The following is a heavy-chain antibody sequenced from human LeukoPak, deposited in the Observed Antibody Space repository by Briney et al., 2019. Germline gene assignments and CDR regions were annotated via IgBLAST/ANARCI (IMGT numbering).Heavy chain of an antibody. CDR1: GFTFSSYA. J-gene: IGHJ4*02. V-gene: IGHV3-15*01. CDR3: ARGTGQLDY. CDR2: IKSKTDGGTT. D-gene: IGHD1-14*01. Sequence: GGSLRLSCAASGFTFSSYAMSWVRQAPGKGLEWVGRIKSKTDGGTTDYAAPVKGRFTISRDNAKNSLYLQMSSLRVEDAAVYYCARGTGQLDYWGQGTQVTVSS.